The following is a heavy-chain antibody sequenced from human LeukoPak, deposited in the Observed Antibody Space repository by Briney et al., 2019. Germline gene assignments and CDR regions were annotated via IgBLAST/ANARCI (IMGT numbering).Heavy chain of an antibody. CDR3: QWELLDN. V-gene: IGHV3-53*04. CDR1: GFTVRSNY. J-gene: IGHJ4*02. D-gene: IGHD1-26*01. CDR2: IYNGGRT. Sequence: GGSLRLSCAAFGFTVRSNYMSWVRQAPGKGLEWVSFIYNGGRTYYADSVKGRFTISRHNSKNMLYLQMNSLRPEDTAVYYCQWELLDNWGQGTLVTVSS.